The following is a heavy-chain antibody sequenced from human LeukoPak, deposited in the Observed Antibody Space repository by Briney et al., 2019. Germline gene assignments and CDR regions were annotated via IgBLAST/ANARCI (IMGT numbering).Heavy chain of an antibody. Sequence: SETLSLTCNVSDYSISTGYYWGWIRQPPGKGLEWIGNIYHSGSTYYNPSLKSRVTISVDTSKNQFSLKLSSVTAADTAMYYCARVKDPGGYYYYYYMDVWGKGTTVTVSS. D-gene: IGHD3-16*01. CDR1: DYSISTGYY. CDR3: ARVKDPGGYYYYYYMDV. J-gene: IGHJ6*03. V-gene: IGHV4-38-2*02. CDR2: IYHSGST.